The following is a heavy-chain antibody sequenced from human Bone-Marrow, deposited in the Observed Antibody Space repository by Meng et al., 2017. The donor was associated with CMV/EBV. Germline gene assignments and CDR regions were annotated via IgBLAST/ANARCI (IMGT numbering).Heavy chain of an antibody. CDR2: IYAGDSDT. V-gene: IGHV5-51*01. CDR1: GYIFTSYW. Sequence: GESLKISCKGSGYIFTSYWIGWVRQMPGKGLEWMGIIYAGDSDTRYSPSFQGQVTISADKSISTAYLQWSSLKASDTAMYYCARHQDRYALDPWGQGTRVTVSS. CDR3: ARHQDRYALDP. J-gene: IGHJ5*02. D-gene: IGHD3-16*01.